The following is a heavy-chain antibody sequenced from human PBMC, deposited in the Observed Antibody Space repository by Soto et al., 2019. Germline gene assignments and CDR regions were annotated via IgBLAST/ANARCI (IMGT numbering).Heavy chain of an antibody. D-gene: IGHD3-10*01. CDR1: GFTFSSYA. J-gene: IGHJ4*02. Sequence: GGSLRLSCAASGFTFSSYAMSWVRQAPGKGLEWVSAISGSGGSTYYADSVKGRFTISRDNSKNTLYLQMNSLRAEDTAVYYCAKDSVVLLWFGELSLFDYWGQGTLVTVSS. CDR2: ISGSGGST. V-gene: IGHV3-23*01. CDR3: AKDSVVLLWFGELSLFDY.